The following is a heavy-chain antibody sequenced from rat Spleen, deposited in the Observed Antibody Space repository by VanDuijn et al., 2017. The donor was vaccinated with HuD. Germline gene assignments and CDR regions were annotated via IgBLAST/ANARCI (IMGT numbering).Heavy chain of an antibody. D-gene: IGHD1-1*01. Sequence: EVQLVESGGGLVQPGRSLRLSCAASGFTFTNYGMAWVRQAPTKGLEWVATISYDGSGTYYRDSVKGRFSISRDDAKSTLYLQVDSLRSEDTTIYYCARQATTVPSYFDYWGRGVMVTVSS. CDR1: GFTFTNYG. CDR3: ARQATTVPSYFDY. CDR2: ISYDGSGT. J-gene: IGHJ2*01. V-gene: IGHV5-29*01.